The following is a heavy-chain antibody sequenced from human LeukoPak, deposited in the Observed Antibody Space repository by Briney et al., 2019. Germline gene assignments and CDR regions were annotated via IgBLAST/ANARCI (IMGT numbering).Heavy chain of an antibody. Sequence: ASVKVSCKASGYTFTSYGISWVRQAPGQGLEWMGVINPSGTSTDYAQRFQGRVTMTRDTSTNTVYMELSSLRSEDTAVYYCARPHGESYYYFDYWGQGTLVTVSS. CDR2: INPSGTST. V-gene: IGHV1-46*01. D-gene: IGHD1-26*01. CDR1: GYTFTSYG. CDR3: ARPHGESYYYFDY. J-gene: IGHJ4*02.